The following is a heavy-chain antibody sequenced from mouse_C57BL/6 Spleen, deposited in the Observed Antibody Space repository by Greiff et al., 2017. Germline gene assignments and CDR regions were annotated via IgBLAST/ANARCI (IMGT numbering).Heavy chain of an antibody. CDR1: GYAFSSSG. V-gene: IGHV1-82*01. Sequence: VQLQQSGPELVKPGASVKISCKASGYAFSSSGMNWVKQRPGKGLEWIGRIYPGDGDTNYNGKFKGKATLTADKSSSTAYMQLSSLTSEDSAVYFCATNWEAYWGQGTTLTVSA. J-gene: IGHJ2*01. CDR2: IYPGDGDT. CDR3: ATNWEAY. D-gene: IGHD4-1*01.